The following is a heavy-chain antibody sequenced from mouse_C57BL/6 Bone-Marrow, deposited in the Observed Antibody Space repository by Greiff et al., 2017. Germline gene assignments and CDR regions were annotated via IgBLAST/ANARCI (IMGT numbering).Heavy chain of an antibody. CDR3: TREHYYGSSYID. D-gene: IGHD1-1*01. V-gene: IGHV1-15*01. CDR1: GYTFTDYE. Sequence: VQVVESGAELVRPGASVTLSCKASGYTFTDYEMHWVKQTPVHGLEWIGAIDPETGGTAYNQKFKGKAILTADKSSSTAYMELRSLTSEDSAVYCCTREHYYGSSYIDWGQGTTLTVSS. CDR2: IDPETGGT. J-gene: IGHJ2*01.